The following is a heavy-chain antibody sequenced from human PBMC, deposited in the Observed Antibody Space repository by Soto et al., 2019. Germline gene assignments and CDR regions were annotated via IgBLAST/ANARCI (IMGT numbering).Heavy chain of an antibody. CDR2: IYPGDSDT. J-gene: IGHJ4*02. D-gene: IGHD6-13*01. V-gene: IGHV5-51*01. CDR3: ARLQAAAGDNDLTFDY. CDR1: GYKVSTWHNFTSYW. Sequence: GESLKISCMGSGYKVSTWHNFTSYWIAWVRQMPGEGLEWMGVIYPGDSDTRYSPSFQGQVTISADKSINSVYLQWSSLKASDTAMYYCARLQAAAGDNDLTFDYWGQGTLVTVSS.